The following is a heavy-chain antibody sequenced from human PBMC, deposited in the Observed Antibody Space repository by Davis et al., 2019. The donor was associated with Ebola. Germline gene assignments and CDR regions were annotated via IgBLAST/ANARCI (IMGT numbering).Heavy chain of an antibody. J-gene: IGHJ4*02. CDR3: ARDRGNFDY. CDR1: GYTFTNYY. CDR2: INPNDGRT. D-gene: IGHD3-10*01. V-gene: IGHV1-46*01. Sequence: AASVKVSCKASGYTFTNYYMHWVRQAPGQGLEWMGMINPNDGRTIYAQKFQGRVTVTRDTSTTTVYMDLSSLKAEDTAIYYCARDRGNFDYWGQGTLVTVSS.